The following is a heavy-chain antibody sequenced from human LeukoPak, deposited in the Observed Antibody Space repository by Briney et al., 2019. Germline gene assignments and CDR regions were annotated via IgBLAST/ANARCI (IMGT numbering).Heavy chain of an antibody. CDR2: ISYDGSNK. CDR3: ARDQSPLRGYFDY. V-gene: IGHV3-30*04. D-gene: IGHD3-16*01. Sequence: GRSLRLSCAASGFTFSSYAMHWVRQAPGKGLEWVAVISYDGSNKYYADSVKGRFTISRDNSKNTLYLQMNSLRAEDTAVYYCARDQSPLRGYFDYWGQGTLVTVSS. CDR1: GFTFSSYA. J-gene: IGHJ4*02.